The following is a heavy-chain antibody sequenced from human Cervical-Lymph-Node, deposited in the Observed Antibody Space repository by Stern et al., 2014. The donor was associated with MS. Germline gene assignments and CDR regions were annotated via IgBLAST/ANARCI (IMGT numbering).Heavy chain of an antibody. J-gene: IGHJ5*02. Sequence: VQLLEYGAEVEKPGASVKVSCKASGYIFTDYYLHWVRQAPGQGLEWMGRINPKSGGTSYAQSFQGRVTLTRDTSITTAYMDLSRLTSDDTAVYYCTRALRIADRPSPGGHWFDPWGQGTLVIVSS. CDR2: INPKSGGT. D-gene: IGHD6-6*01. CDR1: GYIFTDYY. CDR3: TRALRIADRPSPGGHWFDP. V-gene: IGHV1-2*02.